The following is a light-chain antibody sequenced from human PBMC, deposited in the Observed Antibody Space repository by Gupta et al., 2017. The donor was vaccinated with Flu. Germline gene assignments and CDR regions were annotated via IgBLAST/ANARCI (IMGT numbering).Light chain of an antibody. CDR3: KPENNWPLT. CDR1: QSVSSF. J-gene: IGKJ1*01. V-gene: IGKV3-15*01. CDR2: GAS. Sequence: ETVVTQSPATLSVSPGERVTLSCRASQSVSSFLAWYQQRPGQAPRLLIYGASTRATGIPARFSGSGSGTEFTLTISSLQSEDVGVYYCKPENNWPLTFGQGTKVEIK.